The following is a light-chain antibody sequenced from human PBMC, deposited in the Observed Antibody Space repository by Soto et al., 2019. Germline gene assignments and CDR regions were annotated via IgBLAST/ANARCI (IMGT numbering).Light chain of an antibody. CDR3: HHYGRSTGT. J-gene: IGKJ1*01. CDR1: RSVSSTY. CDR2: GAS. V-gene: IGKV3-20*01. Sequence: EIVLTQSPGTLSLSPGERATLSCRAIRSVSSTYLAWYQQKLGQAPRXLIYGASSRETGIPDRFSGSGAGTEFTRTISRLQPEDVAVDYCHHYGRSTGTFCQGTKVDIK.